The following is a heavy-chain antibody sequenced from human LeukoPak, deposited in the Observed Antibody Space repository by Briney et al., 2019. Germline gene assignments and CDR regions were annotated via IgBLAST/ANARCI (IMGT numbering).Heavy chain of an antibody. J-gene: IGHJ5*02. CDR3: ARDLKELGYCSSTSCLSNWFDP. D-gene: IGHD2-2*01. CDR1: GGSISSYY. Sequence: SETLSLTCTVSGGSISSYYWSWIRQPAGKGLEWIGRIYTRGSTNYNPSLKSRVTMSVDTSKNQFSLKLSSVTAADTAVYYCARDLKELGYCSSTSCLSNWFDPWGQGTLVTVSS. CDR2: IYTRGST. V-gene: IGHV4-4*07.